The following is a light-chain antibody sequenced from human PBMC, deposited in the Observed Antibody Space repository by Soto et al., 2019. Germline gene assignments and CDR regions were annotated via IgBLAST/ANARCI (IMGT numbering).Light chain of an antibody. CDR1: SSDVGGYNY. CDR2: EVS. V-gene: IGLV2-8*01. J-gene: IGLJ2*01. CDR3: SSYAGSNNL. Sequence: QSALTQPPSASGSPGQSVTISCTGTSSDVGGYNYVSWYQQHPGKAPKLMIYEVSKRPSGVPDRSSGSKSGNTASLTVSGLQSEDEADYYCSSYAGSNNLFGGGTKLTVL.